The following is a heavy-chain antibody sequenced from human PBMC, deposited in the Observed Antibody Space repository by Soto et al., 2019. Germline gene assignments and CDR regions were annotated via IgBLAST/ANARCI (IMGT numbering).Heavy chain of an antibody. CDR1: GGSFSGYY. V-gene: IGHV4-34*01. CDR3: ARARVIGTPFYYYGMDV. CDR2: INHSGST. D-gene: IGHD1-1*01. J-gene: IGHJ6*02. Sequence: SETLSLTCAVYGGSFSGYYWSWIRQPPGKGLEWIGEINHSGSTNYNPSLKSRVTISVDTSKNQFSLKLSSVTAADTAVYYCARARVIGTPFYYYGMDVWGQGTTVTVSS.